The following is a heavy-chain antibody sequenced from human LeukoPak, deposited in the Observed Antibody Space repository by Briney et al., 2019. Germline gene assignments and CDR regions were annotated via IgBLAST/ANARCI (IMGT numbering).Heavy chain of an antibody. CDR1: RFTFSNYW. CDR2: IRSKANTYAT. Sequence: GGSLRLSCAASRFTFSNYWMSWVRQASGKGLEWVGRIRSKANTYATAYAASVKGRFTISRDDSKNTAYLQMNSLKTEDTAVYYCSGLGIAAAGTDYWGQGTLVTVSS. D-gene: IGHD6-13*01. CDR3: SGLGIAAAGTDY. V-gene: IGHV3-73*01. J-gene: IGHJ4*02.